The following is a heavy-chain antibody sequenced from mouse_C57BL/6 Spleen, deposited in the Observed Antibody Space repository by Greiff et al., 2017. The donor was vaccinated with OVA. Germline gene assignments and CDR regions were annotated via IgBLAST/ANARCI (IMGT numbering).Heavy chain of an antibody. CDR1: GYTFTSYW. V-gene: IGHV1-69*01. CDR3: ARAYDGYQYYFDY. D-gene: IGHD2-3*01. CDR2: IDPSDSYT. J-gene: IGHJ2*01. Sequence: QVQLQQPGAELVMPGASVKLSCKASGYTFTSYWMHWVKQRPGQGLEWIGEIDPSDSYTNYNQKFKGKSTLTVDKSSSTAYMQLSSLTSEDSAVYYCARAYDGYQYYFDYWGQGTTLTVSS.